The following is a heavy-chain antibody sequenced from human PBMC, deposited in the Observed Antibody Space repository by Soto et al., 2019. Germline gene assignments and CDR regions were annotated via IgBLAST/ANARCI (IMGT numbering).Heavy chain of an antibody. V-gene: IGHV3-30-3*01. CDR2: ISYDGSNK. Sequence: PGGSLRLSCAASGFTFSSYAMHWVRQAPGKGLEWVAVISYDGSNKYYADSVKGRFTISRDNSKNTLYLQMNSLRAEDTAVYYCARGPGIAVAGTSPPFSYWGQGTLVTVSS. CDR1: GFTFSSYA. J-gene: IGHJ4*02. CDR3: ARGPGIAVAGTSPPFSY. D-gene: IGHD6-19*01.